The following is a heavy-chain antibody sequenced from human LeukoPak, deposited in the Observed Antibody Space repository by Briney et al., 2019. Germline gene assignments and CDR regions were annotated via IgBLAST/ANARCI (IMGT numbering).Heavy chain of an antibody. CDR2: ISWNSGNI. V-gene: IGHV3-9*01. Sequence: GGSLRLSCAASGFTFDDYAMQWVRQAPGKGLEWVSGISWNSGNIGYADSVKGRFTISRDNAKNSLYLQMNSLRAEDTALYYCAKAGINYYMDVWGKGTTVTASS. CDR1: GFTFDDYA. J-gene: IGHJ6*03. D-gene: IGHD1-14*01. CDR3: AKAGINYYMDV.